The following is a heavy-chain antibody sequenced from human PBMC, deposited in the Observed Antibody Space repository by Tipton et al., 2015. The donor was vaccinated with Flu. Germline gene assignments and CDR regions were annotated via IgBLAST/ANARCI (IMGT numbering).Heavy chain of an antibody. D-gene: IGHD3-10*01. CDR3: ARMDPWGSGSYSQFDS. Sequence: TLSLTCTVSGGSISGYYASWMRQPPGKGLEWIGFLHYSGSTSYNPSLKSRVTISVDTSKSQFSLKLTSVTAADTAVYYCARMDPWGSGSYSQFDSWGQGSLVTVSS. CDR1: GGSISGYY. V-gene: IGHV4-59*01. J-gene: IGHJ4*02. CDR2: LHYSGST.